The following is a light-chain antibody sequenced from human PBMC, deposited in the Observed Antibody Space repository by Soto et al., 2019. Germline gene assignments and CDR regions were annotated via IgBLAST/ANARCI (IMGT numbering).Light chain of an antibody. CDR2: DAS. J-gene: IGKJ1*01. CDR1: QSISSW. V-gene: IGKV1-5*01. CDR3: QQYNSYSPHGWT. Sequence: DIQMTQSPSTLSASVGDRVTITCRASQSISSWLAWYQQKPGKAPKLLIYDASSLDSGVPSRFSGSGSGTEFTLTISSLQPDDFATYFCQQYNSYSPHGWTFGQGTKVEIK.